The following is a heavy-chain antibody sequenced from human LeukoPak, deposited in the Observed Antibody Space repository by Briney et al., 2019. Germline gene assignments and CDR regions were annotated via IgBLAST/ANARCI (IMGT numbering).Heavy chain of an antibody. CDR1: GGSFSGYY. CDR3: ARGSSSSFRD. V-gene: IGHV4-34*01. CDR2: INHSGST. Sequence: SETLSLTCAVYGGSFSGYYWSLIRQPPGKGLEWIGEINHSGSTNYNPSLKSRVTISVDTSKNQFSLKLSSVTAADAAVYYCARGSSSSFRDWGQGTLVTVSS. J-gene: IGHJ4*02. D-gene: IGHD6-13*01.